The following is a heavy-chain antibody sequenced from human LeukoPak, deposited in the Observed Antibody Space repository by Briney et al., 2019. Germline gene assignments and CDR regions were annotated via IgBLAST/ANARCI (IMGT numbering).Heavy chain of an antibody. D-gene: IGHD4-17*01. CDR2: IYYSGST. V-gene: IGHV4-59*01. J-gene: IGHJ4*02. Sequence: SQTLSLTCTVSGDSISSYYWSWIRQPPEKGLEWIGYIYYSGSTYYNASLKSRVTISVDTSKNQFSLKLSSVTAADTAVYYCARAGSTVIHYWGQGTLVTVSS. CDR1: GDSISSYY. CDR3: ARAGSTVIHY.